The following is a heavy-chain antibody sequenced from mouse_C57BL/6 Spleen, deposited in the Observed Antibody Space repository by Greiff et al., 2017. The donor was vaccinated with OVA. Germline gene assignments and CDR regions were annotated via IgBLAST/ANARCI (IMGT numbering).Heavy chain of an antibody. J-gene: IGHJ1*03. CDR2: IYPGDGST. Sequence: QVQLQQSGPELVKPGASVKLSCKASGYTFTSYDINWVKQRPGQGLEWIGWIYPGDGSTTYNEKFKGKATLTVDTSSSTAYMELHSLTSEDSAVYFCARSDDYDGYWYFDVWGTGTTVTVSA. CDR3: ARSDDYDGYWYFDV. CDR1: GYTFTSYD. D-gene: IGHD2-4*01. V-gene: IGHV1-85*01.